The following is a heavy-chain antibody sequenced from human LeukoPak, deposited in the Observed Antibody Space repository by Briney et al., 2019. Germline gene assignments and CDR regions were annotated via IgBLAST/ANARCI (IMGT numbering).Heavy chain of an antibody. CDR1: GFTFSGYA. V-gene: IGHV3-53*01. J-gene: IGHJ4*02. Sequence: GGSLRLSCAASGFTFSGYAMSWVRQAPGKGLEWVSVIYSGGSTYYTDSVKGRFTISRDNSKNTVYLQMNSLRAEDTAIYYCAGDYDFDWGQGTLVTVSS. CDR2: IYSGGST. D-gene: IGHD3-3*01. CDR3: AGDYDFD.